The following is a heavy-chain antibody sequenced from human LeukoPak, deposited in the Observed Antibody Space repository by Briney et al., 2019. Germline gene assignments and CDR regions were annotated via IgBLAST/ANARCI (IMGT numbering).Heavy chain of an antibody. J-gene: IGHJ3*02. CDR1: GGSISSYY. V-gene: IGHV4-59*01. D-gene: IGHD5-12*01. CDR3: AREPLTWIMALDI. CDR2: IYYSGST. Sequence: SETLSLTCTVSGGSISSYYWSWIRQPPGKGLEWIGYIYYSGSTNYNPSLKSRVTISVDTSKNQFSLKLSSVTAADTAVYYCAREPLTWIMALDIWGQGTMVTVSS.